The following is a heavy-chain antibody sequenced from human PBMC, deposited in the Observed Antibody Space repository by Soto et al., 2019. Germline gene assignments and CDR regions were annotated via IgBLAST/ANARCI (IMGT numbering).Heavy chain of an antibody. Sequence: SETLSLTCTVSGGSISSSSYYWGWIRQPPGKGLEWIGSIYYSGSTYYNPSLKSRVTISVDTSKNQFSLKLSSVTAADTAVYYCARITPGYSSSWYDYWGQGTLVTVSP. J-gene: IGHJ4*02. CDR3: ARITPGYSSSWYDY. V-gene: IGHV4-39*01. D-gene: IGHD6-13*01. CDR2: IYYSGST. CDR1: GGSISSSSYY.